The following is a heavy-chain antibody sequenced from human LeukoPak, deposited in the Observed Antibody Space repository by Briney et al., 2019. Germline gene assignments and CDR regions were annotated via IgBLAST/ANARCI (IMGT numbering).Heavy chain of an antibody. CDR1: GFTFSSYS. CDR2: ISSSSSYI. J-gene: IGHJ4*02. Sequence: SGGSLRLSCAASGFTFSSYSMNWVRQAPGKGLEWVSSISSSSSYIYYADSVKGRFTISRDNAKNSLYLQMNSLRAEDTAVYYCATGPFSSPDSVDYWGQGTLVTVSS. D-gene: IGHD6-13*01. CDR3: ATGPFSSPDSVDY. V-gene: IGHV3-21*01.